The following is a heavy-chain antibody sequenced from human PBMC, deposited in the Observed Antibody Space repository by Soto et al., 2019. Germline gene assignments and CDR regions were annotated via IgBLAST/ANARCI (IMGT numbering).Heavy chain of an antibody. CDR1: GGSISSSNW. V-gene: IGHV4-4*02. Sequence: QVQLQESGPGLVKPSGTLSLTCAVSGGSISSSNWWSWVRQPPGKGLEWIGEIYHSGSTNYNPSLTGRVTISVDKAKNQFALKLSSVTAAGTAVYYCARESGQQLGTAHSYHYYGMDVWGQGTTVTVSS. J-gene: IGHJ6*02. CDR2: IYHSGST. D-gene: IGHD6-13*01. CDR3: ARESGQQLGTAHSYHYYGMDV.